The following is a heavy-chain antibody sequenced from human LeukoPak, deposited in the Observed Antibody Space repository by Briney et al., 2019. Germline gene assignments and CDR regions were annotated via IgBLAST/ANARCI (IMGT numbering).Heavy chain of an antibody. CDR3: ARVMGAAAGHDY. CDR1: GFTFSGYS. CDR2: ISSSSSYI. J-gene: IGHJ4*02. D-gene: IGHD6-13*01. Sequence: PGGSLRLSCAASGFTFSGYSMNWVRQAPGKGLDLVSSISSSSSYIYYADSVKGRFTIPRDNAKNSLYLQMNSLGAEDTAVYYCARVMGAAAGHDYWGQGTLVTVSS. V-gene: IGHV3-21*01.